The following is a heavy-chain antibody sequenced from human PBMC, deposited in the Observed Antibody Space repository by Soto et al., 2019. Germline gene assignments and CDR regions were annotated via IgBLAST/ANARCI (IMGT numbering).Heavy chain of an antibody. CDR3: ARDAPIGDDQQAYYYYGMDV. V-gene: IGHV1-69*13. J-gene: IGHJ6*02. CDR2: IIPIFGTA. D-gene: IGHD1-1*01. Sequence: ASVKVSCKASGGTFSSYAISWVRQAPGQGLEWMGGIIPIFGTANYAQKFQGRVTITADESTSTAYMELSSLRSEDTAVYYCARDAPIGDDQQAYYYYGMDVWGQGTTVTAP. CDR1: GGTFSSYA.